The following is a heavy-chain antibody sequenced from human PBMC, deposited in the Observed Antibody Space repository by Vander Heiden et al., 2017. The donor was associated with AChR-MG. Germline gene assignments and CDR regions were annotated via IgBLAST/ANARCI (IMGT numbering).Heavy chain of an antibody. J-gene: IGHJ6*02. D-gene: IGHD2-15*01. CDR1: GGSFSGYY. CDR2: INHSGST. V-gene: IGHV4-34*01. CDR3: ARGRRVVAAKLRYYYGMDV. Sequence: QVQLQQWGAGLLKPSETLSLTCAVYGGSFSGYYWSWIRQPPGKGLEWIGEINHSGSTNYNPSLKSRVTISVDTSKNQFSLKLSSVTAADTAVYYCARGRRVVAAKLRYYYGMDVWGQGTTVTVSS.